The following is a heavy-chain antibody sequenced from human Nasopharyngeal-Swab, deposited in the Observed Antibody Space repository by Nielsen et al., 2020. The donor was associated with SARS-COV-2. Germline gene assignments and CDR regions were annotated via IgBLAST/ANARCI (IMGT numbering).Heavy chain of an antibody. CDR2: VNHSGST. V-gene: IGHV4-34*01. D-gene: IGHD2-21*02. Sequence: SETLSLTCAVYGGSFSGYYWSWIRQPPGKGLEWIGEVNHSGSTHYNPSLKSRVTISVDTSNNQFSLKLSSVTAADTALYYCARAGDLTAYHSYYMDVWGNGTTVTVSS. CDR3: ARAGDLTAYHSYYMDV. CDR1: GGSFSGYY. J-gene: IGHJ6*03.